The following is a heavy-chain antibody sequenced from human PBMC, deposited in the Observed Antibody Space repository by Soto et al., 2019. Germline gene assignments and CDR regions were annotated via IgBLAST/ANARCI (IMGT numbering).Heavy chain of an antibody. D-gene: IGHD1-26*01. CDR1: GYSFTSYW. Sequence: GESLKISCKGSGYSFTSYWIGCVRQMPGKGLEWMGIIYPGDSDTRYSPSFQGQVTISADKSISTAYLQWSSLKASDTAMYYCATLVGATASHYYYYGMDVWGQGTTVTVSS. CDR2: IYPGDSDT. CDR3: ATLVGATASHYYYYGMDV. V-gene: IGHV5-51*01. J-gene: IGHJ6*02.